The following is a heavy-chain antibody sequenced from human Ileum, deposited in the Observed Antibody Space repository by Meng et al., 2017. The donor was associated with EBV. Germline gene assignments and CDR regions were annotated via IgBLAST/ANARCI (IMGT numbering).Heavy chain of an antibody. CDR1: GGSFNSPDYY. J-gene: IGHJ4*02. Sequence: QVPLQESGPGLVKASQTLSLTCAVSGGSFNSPDYYWSWIRQPPEKGLEWIGYIYYSGSTYYNPSLKSRVSISGDTSNKQFSLKLTSVTAVDTAVYYCARSPYSGSALPFFDYWGQGSLVTVSS. D-gene: IGHD1-26*01. CDR2: IYYSGST. CDR3: ARSPYSGSALPFFDY. V-gene: IGHV4-30-4*01.